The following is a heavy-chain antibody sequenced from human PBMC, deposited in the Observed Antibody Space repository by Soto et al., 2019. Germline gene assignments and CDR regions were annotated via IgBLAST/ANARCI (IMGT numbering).Heavy chain of an antibody. D-gene: IGHD2-2*01. J-gene: IGHJ3*02. V-gene: IGHV4-34*01. Sequence: QVQLQQWGAGLLKPSETLSLTCAVYGGSFSGYYWSWIRQPPGEGLEWIGEINHSGSTNYNPSLKSRVTISVDTSKNQCSLKLSSVTAADTAVYYWARGRNRYCSSTSCYREHAFDIWGQGTMVTVSS. CDR2: INHSGST. CDR3: ARGRNRYCSSTSCYREHAFDI. CDR1: GGSFSGYY.